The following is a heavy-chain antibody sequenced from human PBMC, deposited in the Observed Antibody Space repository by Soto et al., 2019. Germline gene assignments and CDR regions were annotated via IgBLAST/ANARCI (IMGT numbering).Heavy chain of an antibody. D-gene: IGHD5-12*01. CDR2: INNDGSST. CDR3: ARDRGYGTPFDY. V-gene: IGHV3-74*03. J-gene: IGHJ4*02. Sequence: PGGSLRLSCAASGFTLSSYWIHWVRQAPGKGPVWVSRINNDGSSTMYADSVKGRFTISRDNAKNTVYLQMNSLRVEDTAVYYCARDRGYGTPFDYWGQGTPVTVSS. CDR1: GFTLSSYW.